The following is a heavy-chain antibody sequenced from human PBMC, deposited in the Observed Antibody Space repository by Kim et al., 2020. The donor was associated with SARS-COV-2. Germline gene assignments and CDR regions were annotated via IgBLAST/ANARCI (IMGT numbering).Heavy chain of an antibody. V-gene: IGHV1-69*01. Sequence: QGRVTITADESTSTAYMELSSLRSEDTAVYYCAREGRITIFGVDTYYFDYWGQGTLVTVSS. D-gene: IGHD3-3*01. J-gene: IGHJ4*02. CDR3: AREGRITIFGVDTYYFDY.